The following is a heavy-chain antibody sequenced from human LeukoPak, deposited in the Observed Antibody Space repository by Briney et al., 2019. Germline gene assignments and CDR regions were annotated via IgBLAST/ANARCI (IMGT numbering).Heavy chain of an antibody. Sequence: GASVKVSCKASGYTFTSYGLSRVRQAPGQGLEWMGWISAYNGNTNYAQKLQGRVTMTTDTSTSTAYMELRSLRSDDTAVYYCARENSAYKSPFDNWGQGTLVTVSS. V-gene: IGHV1-18*01. CDR2: ISAYNGNT. CDR3: ARENSAYKSPFDN. J-gene: IGHJ4*02. CDR1: GYTFTSYG. D-gene: IGHD3-16*01.